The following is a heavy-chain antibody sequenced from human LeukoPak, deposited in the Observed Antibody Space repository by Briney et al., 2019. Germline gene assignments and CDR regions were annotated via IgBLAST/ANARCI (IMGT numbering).Heavy chain of an antibody. D-gene: IGHD2-15*01. Sequence: ASVKVSCKASGYTFTGYYMHWVRQAPGQGLEWMGWINPNSGGTNYAQKFQGRVTMTRDTSISTAYMELSRLRSGDTAVYYCASSARSRKGDYMDVWGKGTTDTVSS. J-gene: IGHJ6*03. CDR3: ASSARSRKGDYMDV. CDR2: INPNSGGT. CDR1: GYTFTGYY. V-gene: IGHV1-2*02.